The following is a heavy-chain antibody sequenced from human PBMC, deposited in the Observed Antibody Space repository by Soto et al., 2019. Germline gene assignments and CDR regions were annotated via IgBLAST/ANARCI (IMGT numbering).Heavy chain of an antibody. J-gene: IGHJ6*03. D-gene: IGHD2-21*01. CDR2: INPSGGST. CDR1: GYTFTSYY. Sequence: ASVKVSCKASGYTFTSYYMYWLRQSPGQGHEWMGIINPSGGSTSYAQKFQGRVTMTRDTSTSTVYMELSSLRSEDTAVYYCARGGEVTNYYYYYYMDVWGKGTTVTVSS. CDR3: ARGGEVTNYYYYYYMDV. V-gene: IGHV1-46*03.